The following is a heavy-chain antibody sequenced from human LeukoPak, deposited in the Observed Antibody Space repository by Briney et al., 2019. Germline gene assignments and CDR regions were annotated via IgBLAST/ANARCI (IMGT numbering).Heavy chain of an antibody. Sequence: ASVKVSCKASGGTFSSYAISWVRQAPGQGLEWMGRIIPILGIANYAQKFQGRVTITADKSTSTAYMELSSLRSEDTAVYYCARHSNYYDSPDAFDIWGQGTMVTVSS. V-gene: IGHV1-69*04. J-gene: IGHJ3*02. D-gene: IGHD3-22*01. CDR2: IIPILGIA. CDR3: ARHSNYYDSPDAFDI. CDR1: GGTFSSYA.